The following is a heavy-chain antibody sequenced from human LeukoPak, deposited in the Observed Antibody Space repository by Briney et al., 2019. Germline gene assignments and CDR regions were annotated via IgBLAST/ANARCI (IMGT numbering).Heavy chain of an antibody. D-gene: IGHD4-17*01. CDR3: ARDYGDPNWFDP. Sequence: SETLSLTCTVSGGSISSSYWSWIRQPAGKGLEWIGRIYTSESANYNPSLKGRVTMSVDRSKNQFSLKLNSVTAADTAVYYCARDYGDPNWFDPWGQGTLVTVSS. CDR1: GGSISSSY. J-gene: IGHJ5*02. V-gene: IGHV4-4*07. CDR2: IYTSESA.